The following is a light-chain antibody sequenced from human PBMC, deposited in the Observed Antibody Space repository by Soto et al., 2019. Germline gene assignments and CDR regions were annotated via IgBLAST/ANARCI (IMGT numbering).Light chain of an antibody. CDR1: QSISSSY. CDR3: QQYDSSPRT. J-gene: IGKJ1*01. V-gene: IGKV3-20*01. Sequence: EIVLTQSPGTLSLSPGERAALSCIASQSISSSYLAWYQQKPGQAPRLLIYGPSSRATGIPDRFSGSGSGTDFTLTINRLEPEDFAVYYCQQYDSSPRTFGQGTKVDIK. CDR2: GPS.